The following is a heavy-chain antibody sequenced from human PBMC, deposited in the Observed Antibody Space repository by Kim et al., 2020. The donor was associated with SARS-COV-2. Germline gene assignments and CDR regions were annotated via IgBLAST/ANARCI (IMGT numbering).Heavy chain of an antibody. D-gene: IGHD2-15*01. CDR2: IWYDGSNK. J-gene: IGHJ4*02. CDR1: RFTFSSYG. V-gene: IGHV3-33*06. CDR3: AKERRKYCSGGSCHLEY. Sequence: GGSLRLSCAAFRFTFSSYGLHWVRQAPGKGLEWVAVIWYDGSNKYHVDSVKGRFTISRDNSKNTLYLQMNNLRAEDTAVYYCAKERRKYCSGGSCHLEYWGQGTLVIVSS.